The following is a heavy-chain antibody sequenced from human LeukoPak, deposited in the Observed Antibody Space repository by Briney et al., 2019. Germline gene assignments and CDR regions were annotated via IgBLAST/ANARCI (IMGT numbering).Heavy chain of an antibody. J-gene: IGHJ6*02. D-gene: IGHD2-2*01. V-gene: IGHV3-21*01. CDR1: GFTFNNYV. CDR3: ARDVINTKYCSSTSCYLV. CDR2: ITDSSTST. Sequence: GGSLRLSCAASGFTFNNYVMNWVRQAPGKGLEWVSAITDSSTSTYYADSVKGRFTISRDNAKNSLYLQMNSLRAEDTAVYYCARDVINTKYCSSTSCYLVWGQGTTVTVSS.